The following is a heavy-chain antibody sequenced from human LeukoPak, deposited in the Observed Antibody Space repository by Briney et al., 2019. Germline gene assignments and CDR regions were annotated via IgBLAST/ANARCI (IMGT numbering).Heavy chain of an antibody. J-gene: IGHJ4*02. CDR1: GYTFTSYD. Sequence: ASVKVSCKASGYTFTSYDINWVRQATGQGLEWMGWMNPNSGNTGYAQKFQGKVTMTRNTSISTAYMELSSLRSEDTAVYYCARDSGSYATYYFDYWGQGTLVTVSS. V-gene: IGHV1-8*01. D-gene: IGHD1-26*01. CDR2: MNPNSGNT. CDR3: ARDSGSYATYYFDY.